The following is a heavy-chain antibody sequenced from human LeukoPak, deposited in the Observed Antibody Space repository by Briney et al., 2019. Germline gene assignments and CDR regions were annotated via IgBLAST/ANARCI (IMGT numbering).Heavy chain of an antibody. CDR3: AKASGSLAVAGNFDY. CDR2: ISWKSSSI. Sequence: QSGGSLRLSCAASGFTFSSYAMHWVRQAPGKGLEWVSGISWKSSSINYADSVKGRLTISRDNAKNSLYLQMNSLRAEDTALYYCAKASGSLAVAGNFDYWGQGTLVTVSS. V-gene: IGHV3-9*01. CDR1: GFTFSSYA. J-gene: IGHJ4*02. D-gene: IGHD6-19*01.